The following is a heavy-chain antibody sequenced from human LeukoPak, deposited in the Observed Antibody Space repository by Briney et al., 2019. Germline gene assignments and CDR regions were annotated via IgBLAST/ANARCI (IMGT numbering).Heavy chain of an antibody. V-gene: IGHV3-33*08. CDR1: GFTFSIYA. Sequence: PGGSLRLSCAASGFTFSIYAMQWVRQAPGKGLEWVAVIWYDGSNKYYADSVKGRFTISRDNSKNTLYLQMNSLRAEDTAVYYCARDHTVVLDYWGQGTLVTVSS. D-gene: IGHD4-23*01. CDR3: ARDHTVVLDY. CDR2: IWYDGSNK. J-gene: IGHJ4*02.